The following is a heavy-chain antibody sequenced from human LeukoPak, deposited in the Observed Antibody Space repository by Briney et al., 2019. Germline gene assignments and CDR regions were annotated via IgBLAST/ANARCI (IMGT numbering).Heavy chain of an antibody. J-gene: IGHJ2*01. Sequence: SETLSLTCAVYGGSFSGYYWSWIRQPPGKGLEWIGEINHSGSTNYNPSLKSRVTISVDTSKNQFSLRLSSVTAADTAVYYCAKVLEGSSGQHWYFDLWGRGTLVTVSS. CDR1: GGSFSGYY. V-gene: IGHV4-34*01. CDR3: AKVLEGSSGQHWYFDL. D-gene: IGHD6-19*01. CDR2: INHSGST.